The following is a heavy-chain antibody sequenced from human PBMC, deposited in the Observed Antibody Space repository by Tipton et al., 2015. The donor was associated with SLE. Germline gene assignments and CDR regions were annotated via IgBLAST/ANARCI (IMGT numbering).Heavy chain of an antibody. D-gene: IGHD6-6*01. J-gene: IGHJ4*02. V-gene: IGHV3-43*02. CDR1: GFTFENYA. Sequence: SLRLSCAASGFTFENYAMYWVRQVPGKGLEWVSLISRDGATAYYADSVKGRFTISRDNAKKSLHLQMESLRAEDTAVYYCARGQLVPDYWGQGTLVTVSS. CDR2: ISRDGATA. CDR3: ARGQLVPDY.